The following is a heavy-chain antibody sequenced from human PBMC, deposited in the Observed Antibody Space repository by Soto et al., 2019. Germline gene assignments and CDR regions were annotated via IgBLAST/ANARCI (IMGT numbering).Heavy chain of an antibody. J-gene: IGHJ4*02. CDR2: IKSRSDGGTT. D-gene: IGHD6-19*01. CDR3: TTGENSGWFEYYFDY. Sequence: PGGSLRLSCAASGFTFSNVWMTWVRQAPGKGLEWVGRIKSRSDGGTTEYAAPVKGRFIISRDDSNNMLYLHVNSLQTEDTAVYFCTTGENSGWFEYYFDYWGQGTLVTVSS. V-gene: IGHV3-15*01. CDR1: GFTFSNVW.